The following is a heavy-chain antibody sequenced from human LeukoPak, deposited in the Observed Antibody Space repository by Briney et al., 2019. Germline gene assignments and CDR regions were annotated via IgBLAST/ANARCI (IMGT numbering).Heavy chain of an antibody. CDR2: ISYSGST. Sequence: PGGSLRLSCAASGLTLSDHHMSWIRQPPGKGLEWVGYISYSGSTNYNPSLKSRVTISVGTSKNQFSLKLSSVTAADTAIYYCARDGRAGSLFAYWGQGTLVTVSS. D-gene: IGHD6-19*01. J-gene: IGHJ4*02. V-gene: IGHV4-59*11. CDR1: GLTLSDHH. CDR3: ARDGRAGSLFAY.